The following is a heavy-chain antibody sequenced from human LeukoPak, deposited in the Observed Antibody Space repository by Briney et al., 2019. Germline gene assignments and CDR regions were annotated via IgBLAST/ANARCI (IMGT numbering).Heavy chain of an antibody. CDR2: IGGSDGRT. Sequence: GGSLRLSCTASGFNFSICAMGWVRQSPGKGLEWVAGIGGSDGRTYYADPVKGRFNISRDNFKNSLYLQLNSLRSEDTAIYYCVKDANYFDSGSYMVPFDSWGQGTLVTVSS. D-gene: IGHD3-22*01. CDR3: VKDANYFDSGSYMVPFDS. CDR1: GFNFSICA. J-gene: IGHJ4*02. V-gene: IGHV3-23*01.